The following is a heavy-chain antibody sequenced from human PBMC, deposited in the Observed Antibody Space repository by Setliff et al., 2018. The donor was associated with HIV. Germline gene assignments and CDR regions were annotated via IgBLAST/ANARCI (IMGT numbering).Heavy chain of an antibody. CDR3: ATRPLLDTGPSY. V-gene: IGHV5-51*01. Sequence: GESLKISCKGSEYTFISYWIGWLRQMPGKGLEWMGIIQPRDSDTRYSPSFQGQVTISVDKSINAAYLQWNSLRASDSAMYYCATRPLLDTGPSYWGQGTVVTVSS. D-gene: IGHD2-8*02. J-gene: IGHJ4*02. CDR1: EYTFISYW. CDR2: IQPRDSDT.